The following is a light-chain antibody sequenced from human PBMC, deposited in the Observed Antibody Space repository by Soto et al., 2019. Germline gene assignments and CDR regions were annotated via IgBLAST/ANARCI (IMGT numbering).Light chain of an antibody. CDR2: NVR. J-gene: IGLJ1*01. V-gene: IGLV2-14*03. Sequence: QSVLTQPASLSASPGQAITSSCAGNNSAVGGYSYISWYQHNPVRAPNLMIYNVRNRPSGVSDRFSGSKSGNTASLTISRLQAEDEADYYCSSYTTSSTYVFGSGTKVTVL. CDR3: SSYTTSSTYV. CDR1: NSAVGGYSY.